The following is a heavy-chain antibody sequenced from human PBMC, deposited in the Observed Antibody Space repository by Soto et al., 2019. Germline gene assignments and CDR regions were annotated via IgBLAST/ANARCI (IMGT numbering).Heavy chain of an antibody. Sequence: EVQLVESGGGLVQPGGSLRLSCAASGFAFDSYWMHWVRQVPGEGPVWVSRIDYDGTTTTYADSVKGRFTISRDNAKNTLYLQMNSLRAEDTAVYYCTRGPRPSSAGTGAYRGQGTLVTVSS. J-gene: IGHJ4*02. CDR2: IDYDGTTT. V-gene: IGHV3-74*01. CDR3: TRGPRPSSAGTGAY. D-gene: IGHD6-13*01. CDR1: GFAFDSYW.